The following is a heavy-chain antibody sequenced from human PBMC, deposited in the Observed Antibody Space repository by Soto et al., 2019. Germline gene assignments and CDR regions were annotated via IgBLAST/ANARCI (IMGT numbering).Heavy chain of an antibody. CDR1: GGSFSGYY. V-gene: IGHV4-34*01. Sequence: PSENLSLTCAVYGGSFSGYYWSWIRQPPGKGPEWIGEINHSGSTNYNPSLKSRVTISVDTSKNQFSLKLSSVTAADTAVYYCARRYYLKSITIFGVVTDWWFDPWGQGTLVTVSS. CDR2: INHSGST. J-gene: IGHJ5*02. D-gene: IGHD3-3*01. CDR3: ARRYYLKSITIFGVVTDWWFDP.